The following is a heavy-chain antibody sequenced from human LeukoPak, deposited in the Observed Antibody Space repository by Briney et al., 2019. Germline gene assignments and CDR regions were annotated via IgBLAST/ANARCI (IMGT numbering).Heavy chain of an antibody. CDR3: ARGGGSNFGVITD. Sequence: ASLKVSCKTSGYTFADFYLHWVRQAPGRGLEWMGWIYPKSGGTIYAQKFQGRVTMTRDTSISTTYMDLNRLRSDDTAVYYCARGGGSNFGVITDWGQGTQVTVSS. CDR1: GYTFADFY. J-gene: IGHJ4*02. CDR2: IYPKSGGT. V-gene: IGHV1-2*02. D-gene: IGHD3-3*01.